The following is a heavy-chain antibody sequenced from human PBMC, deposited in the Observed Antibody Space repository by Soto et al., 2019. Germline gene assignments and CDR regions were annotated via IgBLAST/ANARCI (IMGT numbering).Heavy chain of an antibody. CDR1: GFSLSTSGVG. V-gene: IGHV2-5*02. CDR3: AHRRIGVSQWNYGDFDY. Sequence: QITLKESGPTLVKPTQTLTLTCTFSGFSLSTSGVGVGWVRQPPGKALEWLVFIYWDDDKRYSPSLRSRLTITKDTSKNQVVLTMTNVDPVDTATYFCAHRRIGVSQWNYGDFDYWGQRTLVTVSS. D-gene: IGHD6-19*01. CDR2: IYWDDDK. J-gene: IGHJ4*02.